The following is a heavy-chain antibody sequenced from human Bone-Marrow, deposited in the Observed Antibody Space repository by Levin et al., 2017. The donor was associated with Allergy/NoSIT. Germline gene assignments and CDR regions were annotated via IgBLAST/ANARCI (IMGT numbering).Heavy chain of an antibody. CDR2: ISSSSDIT. V-gene: IGHV3-48*03. Sequence: GGSLRLSCAGSGFTFRNYALNWVRQAPGKALEWLAYISSSSDITHYADSVEGRVTISRDNAKNSVFLQMSSLRVEDTATDYCAKFRCGSGACRYEVSDGMDVWGPGTTVTVSS. J-gene: IGHJ6*02. CDR1: GFTFRNYA. CDR3: AKFRCGSGACRYEVSDGMDV. D-gene: IGHD3-16*02.